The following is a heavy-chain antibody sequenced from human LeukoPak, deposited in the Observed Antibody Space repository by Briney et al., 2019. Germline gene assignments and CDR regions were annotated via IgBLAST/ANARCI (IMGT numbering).Heavy chain of an antibody. CDR2: IYYSGST. V-gene: IGHV4-61*01. CDR1: GGSISSSSYY. Sequence: SETLSLTCTVSGGSISSSSYYWSWIRQPPGKGLEWIGYIYYSGSTNYNPSLKSRVTISVDTSKNQFSLELSSVTAADTAVYYCARDAPKTYYYDSSGPKVPFDIWGQGTMVTVSS. CDR3: ARDAPKTYYYDSSGPKVPFDI. D-gene: IGHD3-22*01. J-gene: IGHJ3*02.